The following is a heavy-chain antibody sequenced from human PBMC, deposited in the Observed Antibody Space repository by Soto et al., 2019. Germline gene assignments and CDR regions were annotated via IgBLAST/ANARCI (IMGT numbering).Heavy chain of an antibody. J-gene: IGHJ6*02. Sequence: GGSLRLSCAACGFTFSSYAISWVRQAPGKGLEWVSAISGSGGSTYCADSVKGRFTISRNNSKKTLYLQMNSMRAEETAVSYCAKGHWRTGRMDVWGQGTKVTVCS. CDR1: GFTFSSYA. CDR2: ISGSGGST. D-gene: IGHD3-10*01. CDR3: AKGHWRTGRMDV. V-gene: IGHV3-23*01.